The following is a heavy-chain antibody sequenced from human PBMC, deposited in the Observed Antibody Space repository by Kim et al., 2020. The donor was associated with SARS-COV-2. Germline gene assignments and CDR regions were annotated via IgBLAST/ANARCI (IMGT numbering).Heavy chain of an antibody. CDR3: AKQLLRYFDWLLLDYFDY. CDR2: ISGSGGST. D-gene: IGHD3-9*01. CDR1: GFTFSSYA. J-gene: IGHJ4*02. Sequence: GGSLRLSCAASGFTFSSYAMSWVRQAPGKGLEWVSAISGSGGSTYYADSVKGRFTISRDNSKNTLYLQMNSLRAEDTAVYYCAKQLLRYFDWLLLDYFDYWGQGTLVTVSS. V-gene: IGHV3-23*01.